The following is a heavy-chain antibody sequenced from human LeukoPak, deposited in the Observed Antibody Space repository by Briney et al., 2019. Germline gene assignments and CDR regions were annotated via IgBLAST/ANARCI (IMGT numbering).Heavy chain of an antibody. Sequence: AAVTDSCKASGYTFNNYRVSWVRRAPGHGPEWMGCISAYNGNTNFAQTLQARVTMTTDTSTNTAYMELSSLRSDDTAMYYCARARYRSGNYDDAFDIWGQGTMVTVSS. CDR2: ISAYNGNT. CDR1: GYTFNNYR. J-gene: IGHJ3*02. V-gene: IGHV1-18*01. D-gene: IGHD3-10*01. CDR3: ARARYRSGNYDDAFDI.